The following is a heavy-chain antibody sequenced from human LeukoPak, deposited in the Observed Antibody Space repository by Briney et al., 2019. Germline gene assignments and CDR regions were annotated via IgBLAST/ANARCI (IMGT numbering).Heavy chain of an antibody. V-gene: IGHV3-23*01. J-gene: IGHJ4*02. Sequence: GGSLRLSCAASGFTFTSYAMSWVRQAPGKGLEYISVISGSGCTTYYAGSVKGRFTISRDNSKNALYLQMNSLRAEDTAVYYCAKDRSLAGGASGGYFDYWGRRTLVSVSS. CDR1: GFTFTSYA. CDR2: ISGSGCTT. D-gene: IGHD2-21*01. CDR3: AKDRSLAGGASGGYFDY.